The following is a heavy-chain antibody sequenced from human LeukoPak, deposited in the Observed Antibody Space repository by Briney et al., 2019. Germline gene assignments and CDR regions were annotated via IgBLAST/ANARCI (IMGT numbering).Heavy chain of an antibody. J-gene: IGHJ4*02. V-gene: IGHV4-38-2*02. CDR2: IYHSGST. Sequence: SETLSLTCIVSGYSISSGYYWGWIRQPPGKGLGWIGSIYHSGSTYYNPSLKSRVTISVDTSKNQFSLKLSSVTAADTAVYYCARCPYGDYVCYFDYWGQGTLVTVSS. CDR3: ARCPYGDYVCYFDY. D-gene: IGHD4-17*01. CDR1: GYSISSGYY.